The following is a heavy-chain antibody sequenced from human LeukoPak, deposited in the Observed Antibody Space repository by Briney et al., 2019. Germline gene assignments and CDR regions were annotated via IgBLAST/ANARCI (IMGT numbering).Heavy chain of an antibody. J-gene: IGHJ6*03. CDR2: IYHSGST. D-gene: IGHD6-19*01. CDR3: ARGNKAVAGTYYYYYYYMDV. V-gene: IGHV4-38-2*02. Sequence: KPSETLSLTCTVSGYSISSGYYWGWIRQPPGKGLEWIGSIYHSGSTNYNPSLKSRVTISVDTSKNQFSLKLSSVTAADTAVYYCARGNKAVAGTYYYYYYYMDVWGKGTTVTVSS. CDR1: GYSISSGYY.